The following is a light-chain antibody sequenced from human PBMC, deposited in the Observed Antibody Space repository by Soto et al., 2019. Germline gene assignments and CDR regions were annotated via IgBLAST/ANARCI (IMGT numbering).Light chain of an antibody. J-gene: IGKJ1*01. V-gene: IGKV3-20*01. CDR3: QQVGSSPPWT. CDR1: QSVSSSF. CDR2: DAS. Sequence: EIVLTQSPGTLSLSPGERATLSCRACQSVSSSFLAWYQQKPGQTPRLLIYDASTRATGIPDRFSGSGSGTDFTLTISRLEPEDFAIYYCQQVGSSPPWTFGQGTKVDIK.